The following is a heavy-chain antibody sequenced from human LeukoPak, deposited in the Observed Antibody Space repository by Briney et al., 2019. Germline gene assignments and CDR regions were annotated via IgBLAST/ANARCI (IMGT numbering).Heavy chain of an antibody. CDR1: GGTFSSYA. CDR3: ARGLRGYDYYYYYYYYMDV. Sequence: SVKVSCKASGGTFSSYAISWVRQAPGQGLEWMGGIIPIFGTANYAQKFQGRVTITADKSTSTAYMELSSLRSEDTAVYYCARGLRGYDYYYYYYYYMDVWGKGTTVTVSS. V-gene: IGHV1-69*06. CDR2: IIPIFGTA. D-gene: IGHD5-12*01. J-gene: IGHJ6*03.